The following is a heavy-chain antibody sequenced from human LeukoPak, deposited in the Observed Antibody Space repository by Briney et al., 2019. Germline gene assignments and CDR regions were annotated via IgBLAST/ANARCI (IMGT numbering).Heavy chain of an antibody. CDR3: ASKIGVVVTAILMN. V-gene: IGHV3-23*01. CDR2: ISGSGGST. CDR1: GFTFSSYA. Sequence: PGGSLRLSCAASGFTFSSYAMSWVRQAPGKGLEWVSAISGSGGSTYYADSVKGRFTISRDNSKNTLYLQMNSLRAEDTAVHYCASKIGVVVTAILMNWGQGTLVTVSS. D-gene: IGHD2-21*02. J-gene: IGHJ4*02.